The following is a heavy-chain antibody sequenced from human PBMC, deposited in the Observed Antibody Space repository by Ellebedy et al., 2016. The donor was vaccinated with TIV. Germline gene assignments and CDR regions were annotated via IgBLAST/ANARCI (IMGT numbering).Heavy chain of an antibody. V-gene: IGHV4-59*11. D-gene: IGHD4-17*01. J-gene: IGHJ6*02. CDR3: ARDSPTLYGAYDYYDGMDV. CDR1: GGSITSHY. CDR2: VYYSGNT. Sequence: SETLSLTCTVSGGSITSHYWSWIRQPPGKGLEWIGYVYYSGNTNYNPSLKSRVTTSLDTSKTQFSLKRSSVTAADTAVYSCARDSPTLYGAYDYYDGMDVWGQGTAVTVSS.